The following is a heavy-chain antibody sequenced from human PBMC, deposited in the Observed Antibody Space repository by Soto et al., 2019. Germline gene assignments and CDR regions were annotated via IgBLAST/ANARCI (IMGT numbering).Heavy chain of an antibody. CDR1: GYTFTSYG. CDR2: ISAYNGNT. CDR3: ARDLASWGGHAFDI. V-gene: IGHV1-18*01. Sequence: QVQLVQSGGEVKKPGASVQVSCKASGYTFTSYGISWVRQAPGQGLERMGWISAYNGNTNSVQKLQGRVTMTTDTSTSTAYMELSSLRSDDTAVYYCARDLASWGGHAFDIWGQGTMVTVSS. J-gene: IGHJ3*02. D-gene: IGHD1-26*01.